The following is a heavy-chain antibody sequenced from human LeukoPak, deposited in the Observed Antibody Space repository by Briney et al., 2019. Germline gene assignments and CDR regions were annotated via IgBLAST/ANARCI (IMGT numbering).Heavy chain of an antibody. CDR3: SGRDSSRSPRAY. J-gene: IGHJ4*02. Sequence: GGSLRLSCAASGFTFSRYAMNWVRQAPGKGLEWLANIKPDGNEKYYVDSVKGRFAISRDNAKNEVYLEMNSLRAEDTGVYYCSGRDSSRSPRAYWGQGTLVRVSS. D-gene: IGHD2-2*01. CDR1: GFTFSRYA. V-gene: IGHV3-7*01. CDR2: IKPDGNEK.